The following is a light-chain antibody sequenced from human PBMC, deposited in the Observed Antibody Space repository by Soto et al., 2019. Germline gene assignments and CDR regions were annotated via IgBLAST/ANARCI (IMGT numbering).Light chain of an antibody. CDR3: SSYAGNNIVV. J-gene: IGLJ2*01. Sequence: QSVLTQPPSESGSPGQSVTISCTGTSSDVGNYNYVSWYQQHPGKAPKLMIYEVSKRPSGVPDRFSGSKSGNTASLTVSGLQAEDEADYYCSSYAGNNIVVFGGGTKLTLL. CDR1: SSDVGNYNY. CDR2: EVS. V-gene: IGLV2-8*01.